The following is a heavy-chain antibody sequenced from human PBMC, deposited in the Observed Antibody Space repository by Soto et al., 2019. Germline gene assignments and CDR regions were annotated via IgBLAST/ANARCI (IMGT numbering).Heavy chain of an antibody. CDR2: INAGNGNT. Sequence: QVQLVQSGAEVKKPGASVKVSCKASGYTFTSYAMHWVRQAPGQRLEWMGWINAGNGNTKYSQKFQGRVTITRDTSASTAYMVLSSLRSEDTAVYYCARGYYYDSSYDYWGQGTLVTVSS. CDR1: GYTFTSYA. J-gene: IGHJ4*02. D-gene: IGHD3-22*01. CDR3: ARGYYYDSSYDY. V-gene: IGHV1-3*01.